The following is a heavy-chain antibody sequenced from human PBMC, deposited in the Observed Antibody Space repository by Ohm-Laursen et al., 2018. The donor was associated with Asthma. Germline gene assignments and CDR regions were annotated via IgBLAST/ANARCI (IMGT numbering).Heavy chain of an antibody. V-gene: IGHV4-30-4*01. CDR1: GGSISSGDFY. D-gene: IGHD1-1*01. CDR3: ARGPMHDYYFDN. J-gene: IGHJ4*02. Sequence: SQTLSLTCSVSGGSISSGDFYWSWIRQPPGKGLEWIGYIYKSGTTYHKSSLKSRVTISGDTSKNQLSLKLTFVTAADTAVYYCARGPMHDYYFDNWGQGTLVTVSS. CDR2: IYKSGTT.